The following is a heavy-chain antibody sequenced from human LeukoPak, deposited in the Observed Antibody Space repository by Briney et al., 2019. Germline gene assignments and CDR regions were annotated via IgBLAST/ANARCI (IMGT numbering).Heavy chain of an antibody. CDR3: AKLAQMEWLLSPYFDY. V-gene: IGHV3-23*01. Sequence: GGSLRLSCAASGFTFSSYAMSWVRQAPGKGLEWVSAISGSGGSTYYADSVKGRFTISRDNSKNTLYLQTNSLRAEDTAVYYCAKLAQMEWLLSPYFDYWGQGTLVTVSS. CDR1: GFTFSSYA. J-gene: IGHJ4*02. CDR2: ISGSGGST. D-gene: IGHD3-3*01.